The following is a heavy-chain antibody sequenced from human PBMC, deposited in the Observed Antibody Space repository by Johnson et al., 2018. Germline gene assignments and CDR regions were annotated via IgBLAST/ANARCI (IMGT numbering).Heavy chain of an antibody. CDR1: GFTFSSYR. J-gene: IGHJ6*02. Sequence: VQLVQCGGGLVKPGGSLRLSCAASGFTFSSYRMNWVRQAPGKGLEWVSGISWNSGSIGYADSVKGRFPISSDNAKNSLYLQMNSLRAEDTALYYCVGDTVTAMITDYYYYYGMDVWGQGTTVTVSS. CDR2: ISWNSGSI. CDR3: VGDTVTAMITDYYYYYGMDV. D-gene: IGHD5-18*01. V-gene: IGHV3-9*01.